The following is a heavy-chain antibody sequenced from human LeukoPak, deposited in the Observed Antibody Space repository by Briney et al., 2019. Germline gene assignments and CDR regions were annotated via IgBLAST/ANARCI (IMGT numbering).Heavy chain of an antibody. V-gene: IGHV4-31*03. CDR3: ARESQGDYYDSSD. CDR1: GGSISSGGYY. CDR2: IYYSGNT. Sequence: PSETLSLTCTVSGGSISSGGYYWSWIRQHPGKGLEWIGYIYYSGNTYYNPSLKSRVTISVDTSKNQFSLKLSSVTAADTAVYYCARESQGDYYDSSDSGQGTLVTVSS. J-gene: IGHJ4*02. D-gene: IGHD3-22*01.